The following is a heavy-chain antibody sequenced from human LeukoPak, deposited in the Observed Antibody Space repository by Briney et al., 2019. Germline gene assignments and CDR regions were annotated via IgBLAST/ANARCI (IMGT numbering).Heavy chain of an antibody. V-gene: IGHV1-2*02. CDR1: GYTFTGYY. D-gene: IGHD3-22*01. Sequence: ASVKVSCKASGYTFTGYYMHRVRQAPGQGLEWMGWINPNSGGNKYAQKFQGRVTMTRETSISTAYMELSRLRSEDTAVYYCARDGYDSSGHRYYFDYWGQGTLVTVSS. J-gene: IGHJ4*02. CDR2: INPNSGGN. CDR3: ARDGYDSSGHRYYFDY.